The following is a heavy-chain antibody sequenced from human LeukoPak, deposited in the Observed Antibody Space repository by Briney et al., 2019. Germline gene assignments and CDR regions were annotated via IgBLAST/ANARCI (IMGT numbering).Heavy chain of an antibody. Sequence: SETLSLTCTVSGGSISSGGYYWSWIRQHPGKGLEWIGYIYYSGSTYYNPSLKSRVTISVDTSKNQFSLKLSSVTAADTAVYYCAGANRLRGVIIKKPYYFDYWGQGTLVTVSS. V-gene: IGHV4-31*03. D-gene: IGHD3-10*01. J-gene: IGHJ4*02. CDR1: GGSISSGGYY. CDR2: IYYSGST. CDR3: AGANRLRGVIIKKPYYFDY.